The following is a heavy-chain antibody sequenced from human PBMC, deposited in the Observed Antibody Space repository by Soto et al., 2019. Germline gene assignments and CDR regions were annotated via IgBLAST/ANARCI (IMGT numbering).Heavy chain of an antibody. CDR1: GYLFFTYG. CDR2: ISAYNGNT. J-gene: IGHJ4*02. V-gene: IGHV1-18*01. Sequence: ASVKVSCKASGYLFFTYGINWVRRAPGQGLEWMGWISAYNGNTKYAQNLQGRVTMTTDASTSTAYMEMRSLRSDDTAVYYCARDLDGSGSYYTDYWGPGTLVTVSS. CDR3: ARDLDGSGSYYTDY. D-gene: IGHD3-10*01.